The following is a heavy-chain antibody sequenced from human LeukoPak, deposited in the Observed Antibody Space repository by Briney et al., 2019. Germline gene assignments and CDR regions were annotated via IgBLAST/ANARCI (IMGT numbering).Heavy chain of an antibody. V-gene: IGHV4-59*01. CDR3: ASLFYYDSSGYSYYFDY. CDR1: GGSISSYY. CDR2: IYHSGST. J-gene: IGHJ4*02. D-gene: IGHD3-22*01. Sequence: SETLSLTRTVPGGSISSYYWSWIRQPPGKGLEWIGHIYHSGSTNYNPSLKSRVTISVDTSKNQFSLKLSSVTAADTALYYCASLFYYDSSGYSYYFDYWGQGTLVTVSS.